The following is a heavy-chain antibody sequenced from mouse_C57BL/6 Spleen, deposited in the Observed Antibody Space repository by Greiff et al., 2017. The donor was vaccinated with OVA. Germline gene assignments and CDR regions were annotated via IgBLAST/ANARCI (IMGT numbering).Heavy chain of an antibody. CDR1: GYTFTSYW. Sequence: QVQLQQPGAELVKPGASVKMSCKASGYTFTSYWITWVKQRPGQGLEWIGDIYPGSGSTNYNEKFKSKATLTVGTSSSTAYMQLSSLTSEDSAVYYCARGNYVHYYAMDYWGQGTSVTVSS. CDR2: IYPGSGST. D-gene: IGHD2-1*01. CDR3: ARGNYVHYYAMDY. J-gene: IGHJ4*01. V-gene: IGHV1-55*01.